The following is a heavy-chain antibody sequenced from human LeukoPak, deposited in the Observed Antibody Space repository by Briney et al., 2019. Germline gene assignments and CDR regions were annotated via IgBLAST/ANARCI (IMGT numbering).Heavy chain of an antibody. Sequence: ASVKVSCKASGYTFTGYYIHWVRQAPGQGLEWMGWINPNSGGTNYAQKFQGRVTMTRDTSISTAYMELSRLRSDDTAVYYCARVLTRKSFNFDYWGQGTLVTVSS. CDR1: GYTFTGYY. CDR2: INPNSGGT. V-gene: IGHV1-2*02. CDR3: ARVLTRKSFNFDY. D-gene: IGHD1-14*01. J-gene: IGHJ4*02.